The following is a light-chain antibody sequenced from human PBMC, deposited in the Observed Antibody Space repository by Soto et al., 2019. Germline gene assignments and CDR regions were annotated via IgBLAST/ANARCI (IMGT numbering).Light chain of an antibody. J-gene: IGKJ4*01. V-gene: IGKV1-33*01. CDR2: DAS. CDR1: QDINKY. Sequence: DIQMTQSPSSLSASVGDRVTITCQANQDINKYLSWYQQRPGKAPKLLIYDASKLQTGVPSRFSGSGSGTDFTFAISSLQPEDFATYYCQQYVNLPLTFGGGTKVEIK. CDR3: QQYVNLPLT.